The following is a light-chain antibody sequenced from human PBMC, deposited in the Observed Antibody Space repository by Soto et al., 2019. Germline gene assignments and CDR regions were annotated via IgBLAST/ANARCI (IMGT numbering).Light chain of an antibody. V-gene: IGLV2-11*01. CDR2: DVS. CDR3: CSYAGGYGYV. Sequence: QSALTQPRSVSGSPGQSVTISCTGTSSDVGGYNYVSRYQQHPGKAPKLMVYDVSKRPSGVPDRFSGSKSGNTASLTISGLQAEDEADYYWCSYAGGYGYVFGTGTKVTVL. CDR1: SSDVGGYNY. J-gene: IGLJ1*01.